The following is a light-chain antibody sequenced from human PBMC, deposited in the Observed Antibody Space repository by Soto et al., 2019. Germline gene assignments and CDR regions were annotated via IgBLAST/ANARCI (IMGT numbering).Light chain of an antibody. J-gene: IGLJ1*01. CDR1: RSNINNNF. V-gene: IGLV1-51*01. CDR2: DNY. Sequence: QSVLTQPPSVSAAPGQTVTISCSGSRSNINNNFVSWYQLFLGTAPKLLIYDNYKRPSGIPDRFSASKSGTSATLAITGLQTGDEAEYNCGTWDSSLDGFVFGTGTKLTVL. CDR3: GTWDSSLDGFV.